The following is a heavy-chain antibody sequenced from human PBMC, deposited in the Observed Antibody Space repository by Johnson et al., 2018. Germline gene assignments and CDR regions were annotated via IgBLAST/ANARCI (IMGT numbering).Heavy chain of an antibody. V-gene: IGHV3-7*03. CDR2: INDDGSRK. J-gene: IGHJ3*01. CDR1: GFTFRNYL. Sequence: VQLVQSGGGLVQPGKSLRLSCAGSGFTFRNYLMTWVRQAPGKGPAWVANINDDGSRKYYVDSVKGQFTLSRENAKDSLYLQMNSLRAEDTASYYCKKGVDDAFDVWGQGTMVTVSS. CDR3: KKGVDDAFDV. D-gene: IGHD2-15*01.